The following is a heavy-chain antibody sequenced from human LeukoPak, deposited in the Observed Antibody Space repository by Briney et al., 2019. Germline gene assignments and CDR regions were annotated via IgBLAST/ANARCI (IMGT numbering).Heavy chain of an antibody. CDR1: GVSFSGYY. Sequence: SETLSLTCAVYGVSFSGYYWSWIRQPPGKGLEWIGEINHSGSTNYNPSLKSRVTISVDTSKNQFSLKLSSVTAADTAVYYCARRGTRGTYYYGSGSYRGFGIDYWGQGTLVTVSS. D-gene: IGHD3-10*01. CDR2: INHSGST. J-gene: IGHJ4*02. CDR3: ARRGTRGTYYYGSGSYRGFGIDY. V-gene: IGHV4-34*01.